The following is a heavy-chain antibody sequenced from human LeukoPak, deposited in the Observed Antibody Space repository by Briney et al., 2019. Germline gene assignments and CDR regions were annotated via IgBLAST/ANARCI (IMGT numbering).Heavy chain of an antibody. J-gene: IGHJ5*02. CDR1: GGSIISGDYY. V-gene: IGHV4-39*01. D-gene: IGHD6-19*01. Sequence: SETLSLTCTVSGGSIISGDYYWSWIRQPPGKGLEWIGSIYYSGSTYYNPSLKSRVTISVDTSKNQFSLKLSSVTAADTAVYYCARLGGPSGWSPNWFDPWGQGTLVTVSS. CDR2: IYYSGST. CDR3: ARLGGPSGWSPNWFDP.